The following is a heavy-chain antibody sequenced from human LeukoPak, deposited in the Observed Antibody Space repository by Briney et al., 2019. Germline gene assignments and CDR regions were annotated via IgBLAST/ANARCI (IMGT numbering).Heavy chain of an antibody. J-gene: IGHJ4*02. V-gene: IGHV3-33*06. CDR2: IWSDGTNR. CDR1: GFTFNHYA. Sequence: GGSLRLSCVATGFTFNHYAMHWVRQAPAKGLNGVLVIWSDGTNRYYADSVKGRFTISRDDSGNTVYLQMNSLRPEDTGVYYCAKDAQRGFDYSNSLEYWGQGTPVTVST. CDR3: AKDAQRGFDYSNSLEY. D-gene: IGHD4-11*01.